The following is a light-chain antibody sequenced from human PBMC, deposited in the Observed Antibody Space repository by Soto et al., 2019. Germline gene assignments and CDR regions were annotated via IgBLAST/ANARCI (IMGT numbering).Light chain of an antibody. V-gene: IGLV2-14*03. CDR1: TSDLGGYNY. Sequence: QSVLTQPASVSGSPGQSLTISCTGATSDLGGYNYVSWYQQHPGKAPKLMIYEVTKRPSGVSNRFSGSKSGYTASLTISGLQIEDEADYYCGSYTTGSSPWVFGGGTKRTVL. CDR3: GSYTTGSSPWV. J-gene: IGLJ3*02. CDR2: EVT.